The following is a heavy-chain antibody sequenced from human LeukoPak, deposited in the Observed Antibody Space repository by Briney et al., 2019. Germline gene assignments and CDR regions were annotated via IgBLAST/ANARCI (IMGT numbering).Heavy chain of an antibody. V-gene: IGHV3-43D*03. Sequence: GGSLRLSCAASGFTFDDYAMHWVRQAPGKGLEWVSLISWDGDSTYYSDSVKGRFTISRDNSKNSLYLQMNSLRTEDTALYYCTKGGVRYGSWYNFVFDYWGQGTLVTVSS. CDR1: GFTFDDYA. CDR3: TKGGVRYGSWYNFVFDY. CDR2: ISWDGDST. J-gene: IGHJ4*02. D-gene: IGHD6-13*01.